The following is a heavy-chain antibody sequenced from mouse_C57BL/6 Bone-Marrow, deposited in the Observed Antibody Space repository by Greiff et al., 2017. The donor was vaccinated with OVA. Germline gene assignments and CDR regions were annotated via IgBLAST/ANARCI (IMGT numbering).Heavy chain of an antibody. V-gene: IGHV1-72*01. D-gene: IGHD2-4*01. CDR3: GSRDDDAWFAY. J-gene: IGHJ3*01. Sequence: QVQLQQPGAELVKPGASVKLSCTASGYTFTSYCMPWVQQTPGRGLEWIGSIGPNSSCTKYNDKFKGRSTMTVDKPSSTAYMQLSSLTSEDSAVYYCGSRDDDAWFAYWGQGTLLTVSA. CDR2: IGPNSSCT. CDR1: GYTFTSYC.